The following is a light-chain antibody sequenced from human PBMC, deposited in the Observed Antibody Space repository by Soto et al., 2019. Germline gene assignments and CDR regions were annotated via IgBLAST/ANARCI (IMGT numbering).Light chain of an antibody. CDR3: QSYDSSLSGVV. V-gene: IGLV1-40*01. J-gene: IGLJ2*01. CDR1: GSNIGAGYE. CDR2: GNT. Sequence: QSVLTQPPSVSGAPRQRVTISCTGNGSNIGAGYEVHWYQQLLGAAPKLLIYGNTNRPSGVPDRFSGSKSGSSASLAINGLQAEDEADYYCQSYDSSLSGVVFGGGTKLTVL.